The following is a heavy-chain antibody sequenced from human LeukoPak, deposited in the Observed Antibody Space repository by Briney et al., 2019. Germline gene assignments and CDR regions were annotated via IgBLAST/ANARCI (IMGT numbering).Heavy chain of an antibody. Sequence: SETLSLTCTVSGESISSYYWNWIRQPAGKGLEWIGRIYASGYTEYNPSLQTRVTMSVDTSKNEFSLKVDTVTAADTAVYFCARNHIVTGTYFDSWGQGILVTVSS. J-gene: IGHJ4*02. V-gene: IGHV4-4*07. CDR2: IYASGYT. CDR3: ARNHIVTGTYFDS. D-gene: IGHD3-10*01. CDR1: GESISSYY.